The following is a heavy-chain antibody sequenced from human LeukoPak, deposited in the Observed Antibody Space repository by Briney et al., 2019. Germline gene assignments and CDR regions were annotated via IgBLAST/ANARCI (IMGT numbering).Heavy chain of an antibody. CDR2: IIPIFGTA. J-gene: IGHJ4*02. CDR3: ARSYDFWSGYSYYFGY. D-gene: IGHD3-3*01. Sequence: SVKVSCKASGGTFSSYAISWVRQAPGQGLEWMGGIIPIFGTANYAQKFQGRVTITADESTSTAYMELSSLSSEDTAVYYCARSYDFWSGYSYYFGYWGQGTLVTVSS. CDR1: GGTFSSYA. V-gene: IGHV1-69*13.